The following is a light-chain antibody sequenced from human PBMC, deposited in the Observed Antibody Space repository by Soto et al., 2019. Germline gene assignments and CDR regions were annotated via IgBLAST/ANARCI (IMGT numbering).Light chain of an antibody. CDR2: DAS. J-gene: IGKJ2*01. V-gene: IGKV3-11*02. Sequence: ILLAQSPATLSLSPGERATLSCKASQDVSIFLAWYQQKPGQAPRLLIHDASNRATGVPARFSGSGSGRDFILTITSLEPEDFAVYYCQQRSTWLYTFGQGTKLEV. CDR1: QDVSIF. CDR3: QQRSTWLYT.